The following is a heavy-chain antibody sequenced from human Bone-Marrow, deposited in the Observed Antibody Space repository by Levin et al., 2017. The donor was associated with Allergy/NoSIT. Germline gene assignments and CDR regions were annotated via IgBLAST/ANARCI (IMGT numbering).Heavy chain of an antibody. CDR2: IWYDGSNK. J-gene: IGHJ6*02. D-gene: IGHD4-23*01. CDR3: ARGRGGRGAGYYYGMDV. Sequence: GGSLRLSCAASGFTFSSYGMHWVRQAPGKGLEWVAVIWYDGSNKYYADSVKGRFTISRDNSKNTLYLQMNSLRAEDTAVYYCARGRGGRGAGYYYGMDVWGQGTTVTVSS. V-gene: IGHV3-33*01. CDR1: GFTFSSYG.